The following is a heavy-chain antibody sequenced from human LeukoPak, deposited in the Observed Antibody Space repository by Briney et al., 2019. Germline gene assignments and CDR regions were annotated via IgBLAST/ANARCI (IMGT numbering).Heavy chain of an antibody. CDR3: AKALLTSTYYFDF. CDR1: GFTFRDYA. CDR2: SGTSGDS. Sequence: PGRSLRLSCAASGFTFRDYAMYWVRQAPGKGLEWVSASGTSGDSYYTDSVKGRFTISRDTSKNTLYMQMNSLRAEDTAVYYCAKALLTSTYYFDFWGQGTLVTVSS. D-gene: IGHD5/OR15-5a*01. V-gene: IGHV3-23*01. J-gene: IGHJ4*02.